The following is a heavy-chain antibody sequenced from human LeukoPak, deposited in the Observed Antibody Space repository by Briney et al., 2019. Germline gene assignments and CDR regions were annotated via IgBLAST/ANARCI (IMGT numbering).Heavy chain of an antibody. CDR1: GGSISSYY. V-gene: IGHV4-59*01. CDR2: IYYSGST. Sequence: VKPSETLSLTCTVSGGSISSYYWSCIRQPPGKGLEWIGYIYYSGSTNYNPSLKSRVTISVDTSKNQFSLKLSSVTAADTAFYYCARSGYDSNYFDYWGQGTLVTVSS. J-gene: IGHJ4*02. D-gene: IGHD5-12*01. CDR3: ARSGYDSNYFDY.